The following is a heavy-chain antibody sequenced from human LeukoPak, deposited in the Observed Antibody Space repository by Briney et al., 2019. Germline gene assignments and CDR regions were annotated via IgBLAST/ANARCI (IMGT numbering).Heavy chain of an antibody. CDR2: ISSSSSTI. Sequence: GSLSLSCAASGFTFSSYSMNWARQAPGKGLEWVSYISSSSSTIYYADSEKHRFTISRDNAKNSLYLQMNSLRDEDTAVYYCASPLVGATSLYAFDIWGQGT. V-gene: IGHV3-48*02. J-gene: IGHJ3*02. CDR1: GFTFSSYS. CDR3: ASPLVGATSLYAFDI. D-gene: IGHD1-26*01.